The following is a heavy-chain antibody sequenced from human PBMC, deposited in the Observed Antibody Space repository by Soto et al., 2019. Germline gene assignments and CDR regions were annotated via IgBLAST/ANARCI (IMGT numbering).Heavy chain of an antibody. Sequence: QVQLQESGPGLVKPSETLSLTCTVFGASVSSGTYYWSWIRQAPGTGLEWVGHIYYTGSTNYNPSLKTRVTISVDTSKNHFSLPLTSVTAADTAVYYCARGAGFSYASTWFDIWGQGTLVTVSS. D-gene: IGHD5-18*01. CDR2: IYYTGST. CDR1: GASVSSGTYY. V-gene: IGHV4-61*03. CDR3: ARGAGFSYASTWFDI. J-gene: IGHJ5*02.